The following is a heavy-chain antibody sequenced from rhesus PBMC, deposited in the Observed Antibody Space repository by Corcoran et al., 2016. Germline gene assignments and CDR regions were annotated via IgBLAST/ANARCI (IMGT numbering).Heavy chain of an antibody. D-gene: IGHD2-27*01. J-gene: IGHJ4*01. CDR2: IYGGSVST. CDR3: AREGRIYSLFDY. V-gene: IGHV4-127*01. CDR1: GYSISSGYG. Sequence: QVQLQESGPGLVKPSETLSLTCAVSGYSISSGYGWGWIRQPPGKGLEGIGQIYGGSVSTYYNPSLKSRVTVSKDTSKNQFSLKLSSVTAADTAVYYCAREGRIYSLFDYWGQGVLVTVSS.